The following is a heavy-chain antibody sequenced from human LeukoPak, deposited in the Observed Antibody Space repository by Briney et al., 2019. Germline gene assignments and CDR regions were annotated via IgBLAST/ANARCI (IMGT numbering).Heavy chain of an antibody. Sequence: PSETLSLTCTVSGGSISSGGYYWSWIRQHPGKGLEWIEYIYYSGSTYYNPSLKSRVTISVDTSKNQFSLKLSSMTAADTAVYYCARDRTGTAYFDYWGQGTLVTVSS. J-gene: IGHJ4*02. CDR3: ARDRTGTAYFDY. V-gene: IGHV4-31*03. D-gene: IGHD1-7*01. CDR2: IYYSGST. CDR1: GGSISSGGYY.